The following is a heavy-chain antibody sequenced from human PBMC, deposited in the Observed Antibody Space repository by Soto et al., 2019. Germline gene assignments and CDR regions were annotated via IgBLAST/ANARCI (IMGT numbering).Heavy chain of an antibody. CDR3: ARGSLTKQWLLRGGWFDT. CDR2: INHSGST. V-gene: IGHV4-34*01. Sequence: PTCAVYGGSFSGYYWSWIRQPPGKGLEWIGEINHSGSTNYNPSLKSRVTISVDTSKNQCSLKLSSVTAADTAVYYCARGSLTKQWLLRGGWFDTWGQGTLVTVSA. D-gene: IGHD6-19*01. J-gene: IGHJ5*02. CDR1: GGSFSGYY.